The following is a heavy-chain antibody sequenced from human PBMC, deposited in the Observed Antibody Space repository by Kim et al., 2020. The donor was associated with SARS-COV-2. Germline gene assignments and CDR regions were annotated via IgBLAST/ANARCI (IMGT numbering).Heavy chain of an antibody. CDR1: GYTFTSYG. Sequence: ASVKVSCKASGYTFTSYGISWVRQAPGQGLEWMGWISAYNGNTNYAQKLQGRVTMTTDTSTSTAYMELRSLRSDDTAVYYCARGTIVVVPAALYGMDVWGQGTTVTVSS. J-gene: IGHJ6*02. V-gene: IGHV1-18*01. CDR3: ARGTIVVVPAALYGMDV. D-gene: IGHD2-2*01. CDR2: ISAYNGNT.